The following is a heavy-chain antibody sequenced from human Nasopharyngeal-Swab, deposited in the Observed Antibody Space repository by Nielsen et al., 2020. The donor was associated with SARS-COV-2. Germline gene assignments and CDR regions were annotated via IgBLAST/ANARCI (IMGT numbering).Heavy chain of an antibody. CDR2: ISSSGSTI. V-gene: IGHV3-48*03. J-gene: IGHJ3*02. CDR1: GFTFSSYE. CDR3: AREGENDSSGYFSDAFDI. Sequence: GGSLRLSCAASGFTFSSYEMNWVRQAPGKGLEWVSYISSSGSTIYYADSVKGRFTISRDNAKNSLYLQMNSLRAEDTAVYYCAREGENDSSGYFSDAFDIWAKGQWSPSPQ. D-gene: IGHD3-22*01.